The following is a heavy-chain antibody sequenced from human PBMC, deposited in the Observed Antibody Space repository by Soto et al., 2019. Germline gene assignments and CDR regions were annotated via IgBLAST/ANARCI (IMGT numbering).Heavy chain of an antibody. CDR2: VYYSGST. J-gene: IGHJ4*02. CDR1: GDSVNSYY. V-gene: IGHV4-59*02. D-gene: IGHD3-22*01. CDR3: ASGRFHRGNYYIFDY. Sequence: SETLSLTFTVTGDSVNSYYWSWMRQHPGKGLECMGYVYYSGSTNYNPSLKSRVTISVDTSKNQISLRLSSVTAADTAVYFCASGRFHRGNYYIFDYWGQGALVTVSS.